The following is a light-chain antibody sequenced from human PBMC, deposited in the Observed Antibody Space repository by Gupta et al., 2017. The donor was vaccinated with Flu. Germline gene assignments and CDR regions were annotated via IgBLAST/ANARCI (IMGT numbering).Light chain of an antibody. V-gene: IGLV3-25*03. Sequence: SYELTQPPPVSVSPVQTARITCSGHALPKEYAYWYQQNPGQAPVLVIYKDSERPSGIPGRFSGSSSGRTVTLTIRGVQAEDEDDYSGQSADSRDTPNGVFGGGTKLTVL. CDR3: QSADSRDTPNGV. CDR2: KDS. CDR1: ALPKEY. J-gene: IGLJ3*02.